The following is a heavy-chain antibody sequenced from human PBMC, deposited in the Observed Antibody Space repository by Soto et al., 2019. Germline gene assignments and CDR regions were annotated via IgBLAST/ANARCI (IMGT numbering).Heavy chain of an antibody. V-gene: IGHV3-30*18. Sequence: QVQVVESGGGVVQPGRSLRLSCAASGFTLSCCGMHWVRQAPGKGLEWEGVITYDGSEIHYGDSVKGRFTISRDSSENTVYLQMNSLRVEDSAVYYCAKEQSSGFYRVVDYWGQGTLVTVSP. J-gene: IGHJ4*02. CDR2: ITYDGSEI. D-gene: IGHD6-19*01. CDR3: AKEQSSGFYRVVDY. CDR1: GFTLSCCG.